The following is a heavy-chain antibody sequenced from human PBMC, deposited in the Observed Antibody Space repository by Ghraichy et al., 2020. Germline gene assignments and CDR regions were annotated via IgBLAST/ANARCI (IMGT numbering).Heavy chain of an antibody. D-gene: IGHD3-3*01. J-gene: IGHJ3*02. CDR1: GGSISSSSYY. V-gene: IGHV4-39*07. CDR2: IYYSGST. Sequence: SETLSLTCTVSGGSISSSSYYWGWIRQPPGKGLEWIGSIYYSGSTYYNPSLKSRVTISVDTSKNQFSLKLSSVTAADTAVYYCARRGDGKYDFLSGYFSGSAFDIWGQGTMVTVSS. CDR3: ARRGDGKYDFLSGYFSGSAFDI.